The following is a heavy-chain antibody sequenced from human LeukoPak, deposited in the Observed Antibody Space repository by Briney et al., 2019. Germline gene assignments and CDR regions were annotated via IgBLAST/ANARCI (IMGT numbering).Heavy chain of an antibody. Sequence: PSETLSLTCTVSGASVSSSTYYWGWIRQPPGKGLEWIGTFYYSGSTYSTPSLKSRVTISVDRSKNQFSLKLTSVTAADTAVYHCARNMGTVVTGTGGDAFDTWGQGTMVTVSS. CDR1: GASVSSSTYY. CDR2: FYYSGST. V-gene: IGHV4-39*01. D-gene: IGHD2/OR15-2a*01. J-gene: IGHJ3*02. CDR3: ARNMGTVVTGTGGDAFDT.